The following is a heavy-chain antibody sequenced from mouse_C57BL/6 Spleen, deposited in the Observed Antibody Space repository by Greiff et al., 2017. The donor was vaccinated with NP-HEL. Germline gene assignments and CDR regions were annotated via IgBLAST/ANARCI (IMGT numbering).Heavy chain of an antibody. Sequence: EVKVEESGAELVRPGSSVKMSCKTSGYTFTSYGINWVKQRPGQGLEWIGYIYIGNGYTEYNEKFKGKATLTSDTSSSTAYMQLSSLTSEDSAIYFCALYYGDDEGNYYAMDYWGQGTSVTVSS. J-gene: IGHJ4*01. CDR2: IYIGNGYT. CDR1: GYTFTSYG. D-gene: IGHD2-2*01. V-gene: IGHV1-58*01. CDR3: ALYYGDDEGNYYAMDY.